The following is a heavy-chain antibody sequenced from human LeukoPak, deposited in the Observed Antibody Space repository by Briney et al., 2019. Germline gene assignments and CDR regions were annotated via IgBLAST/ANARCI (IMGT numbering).Heavy chain of an antibody. CDR1: GGSFSGYY. V-gene: IGHV4-34*01. CDR3: ARVGYYGSGRGMDV. CDR2: INRSGST. J-gene: IGHJ6*04. D-gene: IGHD3-10*01. Sequence: SETLSLTCAVYGGSFSGYYWSWIRQPPGKGLEWIGEINRSGSTNYNPSLKSRVTISVDTSKNQFSLKLSSVTAADTAVYYCARVGYYGSGRGMDVWGKGTTVTISS.